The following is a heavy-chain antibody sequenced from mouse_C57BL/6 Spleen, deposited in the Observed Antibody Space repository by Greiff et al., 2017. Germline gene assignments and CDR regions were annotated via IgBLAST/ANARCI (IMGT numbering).Heavy chain of an antibody. V-gene: IGHV1-64*01. CDR3: ARWADLYYFDY. D-gene: IGHD3-3*01. CDR2: IQPNSGST. CDR1: GYTFTSYW. J-gene: IGHJ2*01. Sequence: QVQLQQPGAELVKPGASVKLSCKASGYTFTSYWMHWVKQRPGQGLEWIGMIQPNSGSTNYNEKFKSKATLTVDKSSSTAYMQLSSLTSEDSAVYYCARWADLYYFDYWGQCTTLTVSS.